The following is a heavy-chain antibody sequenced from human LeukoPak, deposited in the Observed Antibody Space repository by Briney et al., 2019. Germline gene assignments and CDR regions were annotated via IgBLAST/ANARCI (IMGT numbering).Heavy chain of an antibody. V-gene: IGHV3-30-3*01. CDR1: GFTFSSYA. J-gene: IGHJ6*03. D-gene: IGHD6-19*01. CDR2: ISYDGNNK. CDR3: AKGDSSGWGYYYMDV. Sequence: GGSLRLSCAASGFTFSSYAMHWVRQAPGKGLEWVADISYDGNNKYYADSAKGRFTISRDNSKNTLYLQMNSLRAEDTAVYYCAKGDSSGWGYYYMDVWGKGTTVTVSS.